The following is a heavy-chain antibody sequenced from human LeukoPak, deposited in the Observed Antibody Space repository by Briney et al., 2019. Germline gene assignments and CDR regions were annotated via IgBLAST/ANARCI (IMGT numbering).Heavy chain of an antibody. CDR1: GFTFSSYG. CDR2: ISSSGGRT. V-gene: IGHV3-23*01. D-gene: IGHD5-12*01. J-gene: IGHJ4*02. CDR3: ANPSVYYRIVATMGGFDY. Sequence: GGSLRLSCAASGFTFSSYGMSWVRQAPGKGLEWVSAISSSGGRTDNADSVKGRFTISRDNSKNTLYLQMNSLRAEDTAVYYCANPSVYYRIVATMGGFDYWGQGTLVTVSS.